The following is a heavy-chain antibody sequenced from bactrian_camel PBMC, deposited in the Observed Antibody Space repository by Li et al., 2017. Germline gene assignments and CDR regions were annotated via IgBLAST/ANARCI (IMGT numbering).Heavy chain of an antibody. CDR1: GFTFSSYY. CDR2: ISSDSSIT. Sequence: QLVESGGELVQPGGSLRLSCAASGFTFSSYYLSWVRQAPGKGLEWVSTISSDSSITYYADSVKGRFTISRDNAKNTVALRMNSLKSEDTALYYCAATGDSWGGDFGHWGQGTQVTVS. CDR3: AATGDSWGGDFGH. J-gene: IGHJ6*01. V-gene: IGHV3-2*01. D-gene: IGHD5*01.